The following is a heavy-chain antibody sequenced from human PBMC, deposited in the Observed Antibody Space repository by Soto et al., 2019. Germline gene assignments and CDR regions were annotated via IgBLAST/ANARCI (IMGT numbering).Heavy chain of an antibody. J-gene: IGHJ4*02. CDR2: ISNDGSDE. CDR1: GISFSSYS. CDR3: VAGTKY. Sequence: PGGSLRLSCAASGISFSSYSFHWVRQAPDKGLEWVAVISNDGSDEYYTDSVKGRFTISRDNSKNTVYLQMNSLRAEDTAMYYSVAGTKYWGQGTLVTVSS. D-gene: IGHD6-19*01. V-gene: IGHV3-30*04.